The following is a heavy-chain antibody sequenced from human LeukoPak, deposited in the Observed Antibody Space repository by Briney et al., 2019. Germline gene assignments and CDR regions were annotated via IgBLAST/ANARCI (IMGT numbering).Heavy chain of an antibody. D-gene: IGHD2-21*02. CDR1: GGSISSYY. J-gene: IGHJ4*02. Sequence: SETLSLTCTVSGGSISSYYWSWIRQPPGKGLEWIGYIYNSGSTNYNPSLKGRVTISVDTSKNQFSLKLSSVTAADTAVYYCARVPPYCGGDCYFDYWGQGTLVTVSA. V-gene: IGHV4-59*01. CDR3: ARVPPYCGGDCYFDY. CDR2: IYNSGST.